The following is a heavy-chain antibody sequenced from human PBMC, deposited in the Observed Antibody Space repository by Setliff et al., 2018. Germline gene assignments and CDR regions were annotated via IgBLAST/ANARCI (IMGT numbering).Heavy chain of an antibody. CDR3: ARAPRYFDPTGSYFDF. CDR2: VYYSGAA. Sequence: SETLSLTCTVSGGSFSTYYWSWIRQAPGKGLEWIGHVYYSGAANYNPSLKSRVTVSVDTSKNQFSLRLISVTAADTAVYYCARAPRYFDPTGSYFDFWGQVTLVTVSS. D-gene: IGHD3-22*01. CDR1: GGSFSTYY. V-gene: IGHV4-59*01. J-gene: IGHJ4*02.